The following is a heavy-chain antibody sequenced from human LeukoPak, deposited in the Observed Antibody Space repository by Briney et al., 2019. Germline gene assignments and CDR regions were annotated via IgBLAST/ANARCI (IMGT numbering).Heavy chain of an antibody. V-gene: IGHV1-2*02. Sequence: ASVKVSCKASGYTFTDYYMHWVRQAPGQGLEWMGWINPNSGGTNYAQKFQGRVTMTRDTSISTAYMELSSLSSEDTAIYYCARDRIVGPTDAFDIWGQGTRVTVSS. CDR1: GYTFTDYY. J-gene: IGHJ3*02. CDR3: ARDRIVGPTDAFDI. D-gene: IGHD1-26*01. CDR2: INPNSGGT.